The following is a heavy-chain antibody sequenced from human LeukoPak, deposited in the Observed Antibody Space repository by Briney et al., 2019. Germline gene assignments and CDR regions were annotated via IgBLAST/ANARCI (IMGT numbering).Heavy chain of an antibody. V-gene: IGHV4-31*03. Sequence: SETLSLTCTVSGGSISSGGYYWSWIRQHPGKGLEWIGYIYYSGSTYYNPSLKSRVTISVDTSKNQFSLKLSSVTAADTAVYYCARVPRHCSSTSCYFWYFDLWGRGTLVTVSS. CDR2: IYYSGST. CDR1: GGSISSGGYY. CDR3: ARVPRHCSSTSCYFWYFDL. D-gene: IGHD2-2*01. J-gene: IGHJ2*01.